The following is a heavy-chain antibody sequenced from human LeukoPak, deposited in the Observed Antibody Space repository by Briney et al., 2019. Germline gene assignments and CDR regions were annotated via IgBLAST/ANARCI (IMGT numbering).Heavy chain of an antibody. D-gene: IGHD3-22*01. J-gene: IGHJ4*02. Sequence: SETLSLTCTVSGVSISSHYWSWLRQPPGKGLEWIGYIYYSGSTNYNPSLKSRVTISVDTSKNQFSLKLSSVTAADTAAYYCARSYYYDSSGYYPPDYWGQGTLVTVSS. V-gene: IGHV4-59*11. CDR2: IYYSGST. CDR1: GVSISSHY. CDR3: ARSYYYDSSGYYPPDY.